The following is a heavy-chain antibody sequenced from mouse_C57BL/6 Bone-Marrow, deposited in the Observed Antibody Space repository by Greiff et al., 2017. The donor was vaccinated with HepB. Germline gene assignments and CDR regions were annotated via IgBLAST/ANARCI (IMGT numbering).Heavy chain of an antibody. CDR3: TTSGYYRSYGMYFDV. CDR1: GFNIKDDY. Sequence: VQLQQSGAELVRPGASVKLSCTASGFNIKDDYMHWVKQRPEQGLEWIGWIDPENGDTEYASKFQGKATITADTSSNTAYLQLSSLTSEDTAVYYCTTSGYYRSYGMYFDVWGTGTTVTVSS. D-gene: IGHD2-1*01. V-gene: IGHV14-4*01. CDR2: IDPENGDT. J-gene: IGHJ1*03.